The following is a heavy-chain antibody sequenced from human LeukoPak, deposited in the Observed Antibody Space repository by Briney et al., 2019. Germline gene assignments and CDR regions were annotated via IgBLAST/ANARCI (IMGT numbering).Heavy chain of an antibody. V-gene: IGHV4-31*03. D-gene: IGHD3-22*01. J-gene: IGHJ4*02. CDR2: IYYSGST. CDR3: TRGGLYYYDSSGYYVFGY. CDR1: GGSISSGGYY. Sequence: PSETLSLTCTVSGGSISSGGYYWSWIRQHPGKGLEWIGYIYYSGSTYYNPSLKSRVTISVDTSKNQFSLKLSSVTAADTAVYYCTRGGLYYYDSSGYYVFGYWGQGTLVTVSS.